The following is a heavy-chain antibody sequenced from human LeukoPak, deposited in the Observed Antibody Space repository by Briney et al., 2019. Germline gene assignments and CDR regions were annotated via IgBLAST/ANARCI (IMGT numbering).Heavy chain of an antibody. Sequence: SETLSLTCAVSGGSFSDYYWSWIRQPPEKGLEWIGEINHSGSTNYNPSLKSRVTISVDTSKNQFSLKLSSVTAADTAVYYCARMGGSYYFDYWGQGTLVTVSS. V-gene: IGHV4-34*01. CDR1: GGSFSDYY. J-gene: IGHJ4*02. CDR3: ARMGGSYYFDY. CDR2: INHSGST. D-gene: IGHD1-26*01.